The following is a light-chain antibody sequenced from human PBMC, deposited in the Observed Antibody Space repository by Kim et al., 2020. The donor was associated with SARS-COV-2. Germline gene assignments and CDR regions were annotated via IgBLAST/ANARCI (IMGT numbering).Light chain of an antibody. J-gene: IGLJ3*02. CDR3: NSYTKSATLV. V-gene: IGLV2-8*01. Sequence: QSALTQPPSASGSPGQSVTISCTGTSSDVGGYNYVSWYKQRPGKAPKLMIYEVSKRPSGVPDRFSGSKSGNTASLTISGLQAEDEADYYCNSYTKSATLVFGGGTKVTVL. CDR2: EVS. CDR1: SSDVGGYNY.